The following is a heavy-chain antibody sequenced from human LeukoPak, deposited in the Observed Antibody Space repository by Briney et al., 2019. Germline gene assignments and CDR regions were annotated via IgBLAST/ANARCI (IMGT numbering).Heavy chain of an antibody. CDR1: GFTFSSYS. D-gene: IGHD6-13*01. CDR3: ARPQTGYSTWFDY. J-gene: IGHJ4*02. V-gene: IGHV3-48*01. Sequence: GGSLRLSCAASGFTFSSYSMNWVRQAPGKGLEWVSYITSSSSIIYYGDSVKGRFTVSRDNAENSLYLQMNSLRAEDTAVYYCARPQTGYSTWFDYWGQGTLVTVSS. CDR2: ITSSSSII.